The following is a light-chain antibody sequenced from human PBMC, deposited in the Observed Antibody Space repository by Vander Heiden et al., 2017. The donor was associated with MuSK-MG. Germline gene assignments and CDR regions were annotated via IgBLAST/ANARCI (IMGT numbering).Light chain of an antibody. V-gene: IGLV1-44*01. J-gene: IGLJ2*01. Sequence: QSVLTQPPSASGTPGQRVTISCSGSSPNVGSNTVNWYQQLPGPAPNLLIFSNNQRPSGGPDRFSCSKSGTSAALAISGLQSEDEADDYCAAWDDSRNVHVVFGGGTKLTVL. CDR3: AAWDDSRNVHVV. CDR2: SNN. CDR1: SPNVGSNT.